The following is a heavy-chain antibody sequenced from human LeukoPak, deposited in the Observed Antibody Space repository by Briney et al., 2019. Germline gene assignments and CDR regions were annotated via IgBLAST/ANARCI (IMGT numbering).Heavy chain of an antibody. V-gene: IGHV3-33*06. CDR2: IWSDGTNQ. Sequence: PGRSLRLSCAASGFTFSHYGFHWVRQAPGKGLEWVAVIWSDGTNQFYADSVKGRFTISRDYSQKTVYLEMKSLRTEDTAMYYCAKDAQRGFDYSNSLEYWGPGTLVTVSS. CDR1: GFTFSHYG. CDR3: AKDAQRGFDYSNSLEY. D-gene: IGHD4-11*01. J-gene: IGHJ4*02.